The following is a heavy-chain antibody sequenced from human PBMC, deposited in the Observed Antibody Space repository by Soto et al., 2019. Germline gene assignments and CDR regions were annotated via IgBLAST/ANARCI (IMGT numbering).Heavy chain of an antibody. J-gene: IGHJ6*02. CDR1: GYTFTGYY. CDR3: ARDQEISSLTGYYKYYYYGMDV. Sequence: ASVKVSCKASGYTFTGYYMHWVRQAPGQGLEWMGWINPNSGGTNYAQKFQGWVTMTRDTSTSTAYMELSSLRSDDTAVYYCARDQEISSLTGYYKYYYYGMDVWGQGTTVTVSS. V-gene: IGHV1-2*04. D-gene: IGHD3-9*01. CDR2: INPNSGGT.